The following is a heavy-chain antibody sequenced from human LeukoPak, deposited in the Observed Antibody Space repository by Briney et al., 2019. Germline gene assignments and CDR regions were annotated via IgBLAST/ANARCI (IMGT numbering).Heavy chain of an antibody. V-gene: IGHV3-7*03. Sequence: SGRPLRLSCAASGFNFRDHWMGWVRQAPGKGLEWVGHIKTDGSETYYLDSLRGRFSISRDNTNNALYLQMNSLRVEDTAVYYCVKNNGWFHLAQWGQGTLVTVSS. CDR2: IKTDGSET. J-gene: IGHJ4*02. D-gene: IGHD6-19*01. CDR3: VKNNGWFHLAQ. CDR1: GFNFRDHW.